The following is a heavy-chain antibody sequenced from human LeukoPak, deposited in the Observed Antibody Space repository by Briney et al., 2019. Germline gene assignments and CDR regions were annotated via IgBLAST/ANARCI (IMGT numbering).Heavy chain of an antibody. D-gene: IGHD6-13*01. CDR1: GYSFTSYW. V-gene: IGHV5-51*01. J-gene: IGHJ6*02. CDR3: ASFPNLLGGAVGKTTDYGMDV. CDR2: IYPGDSDT. Sequence: GESLEISCKASGYSFTSYWIGWVRQMPGQGLEWMGIIYPGDSDTRYSSSFQGQVTISADKSINTAYLQWSSLKASDTAMYYCASFPNLLGGAVGKTTDYGMDVWGQGTTVTVSS.